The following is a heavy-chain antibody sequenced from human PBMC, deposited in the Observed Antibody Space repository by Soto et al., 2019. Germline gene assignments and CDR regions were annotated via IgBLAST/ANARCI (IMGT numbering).Heavy chain of an antibody. J-gene: IGHJ4*02. D-gene: IGHD3-3*01. CDR3: ARDLYARYDFWSGYYPFDY. V-gene: IGHV3-21*01. Sequence: EVQLVESGGGLVKPGGSLRLACTASGFTFSSYSMNWVRQAPGKGLEWVSSISSSSGYIYYADSVKGRLTIYRDNAKNSLYLQMNSLRAEDTAMYYCARDLYARYDFWSGYYPFDYWGQGTLVSVSS. CDR1: GFTFSSYS. CDR2: ISSSSGYI.